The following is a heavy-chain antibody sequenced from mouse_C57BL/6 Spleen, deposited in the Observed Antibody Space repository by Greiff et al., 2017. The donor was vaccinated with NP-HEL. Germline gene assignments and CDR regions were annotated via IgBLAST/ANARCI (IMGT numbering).Heavy chain of an antibody. CDR1: GYTFTSYG. CDR2: IYPRSGNT. D-gene: IGHD2-2*01. V-gene: IGHV1-81*01. Sequence: VKLLESGAELARPGASVKLSCKASGYTFTSYGISWVKQRTGQGLEWIGEIYPRSGNTYYNEKFKGKATLTADKSSSTAYMELRSLTSEDSAVYFCARLGGYDGFDYWGQGTTLTVSS. CDR3: ARLGGYDGFDY. J-gene: IGHJ2*01.